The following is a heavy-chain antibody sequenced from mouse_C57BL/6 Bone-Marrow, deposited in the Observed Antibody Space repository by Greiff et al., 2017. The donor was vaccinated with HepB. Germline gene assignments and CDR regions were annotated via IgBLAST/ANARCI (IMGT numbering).Heavy chain of an antibody. J-gene: IGHJ1*03. V-gene: IGHV1-69*01. CDR3: ARGWCPWWYFDV. Sequence: QVQLQQPGAELVMPGASVKLSCKASGYTFTSYWMHWVKQRPGQGLEWIGEIDPSDSYTNYNQKFKGKSTLTVDKSSSTAYMQLSSLTSEDSAVYYCARGWCPWWYFDVWGTGTTVTVSS. D-gene: IGHD1-1*02. CDR1: GYTFTSYW. CDR2: IDPSDSYT.